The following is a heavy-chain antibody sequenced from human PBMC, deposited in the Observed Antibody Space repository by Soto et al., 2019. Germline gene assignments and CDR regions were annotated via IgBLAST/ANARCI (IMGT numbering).Heavy chain of an antibody. CDR2: IWYDEINK. CDR3: ARDLSGPLDY. J-gene: IGHJ4*02. CDR1: GFTFSTYG. V-gene: IGHV3-33*01. Sequence: QVQLVESGGGVVQPGGSLRLSCAASGFTFSTYGMHWVRQAPGKGLEWVAVIWYDEINKYYADSVKGRFTISRDNSQNTLFLQMNSRRPEDTAVYYCARDLSGPLDYWGQGTPVIVSS.